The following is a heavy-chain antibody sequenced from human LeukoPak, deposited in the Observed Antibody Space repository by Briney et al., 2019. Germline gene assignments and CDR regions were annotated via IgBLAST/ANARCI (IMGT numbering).Heavy chain of an antibody. J-gene: IGHJ3*02. V-gene: IGHV4-59*08. CDR2: IYYSGST. CDR1: GGSISSYY. Sequence: PSETLSLTCTVSGGSISSYYWSWIRQPPGKGLEWIGYIYYSGSTNYNPSLKSRVTISVDTSKNQFSLKLSSVTAADTAVYYCASPSIVGATRAAFDIWGQGTMVTVSS. CDR3: ASPSIVGATRAAFDI. D-gene: IGHD1-26*01.